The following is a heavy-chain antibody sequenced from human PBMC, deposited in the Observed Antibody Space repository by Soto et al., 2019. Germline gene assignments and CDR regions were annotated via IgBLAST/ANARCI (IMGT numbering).Heavy chain of an antibody. CDR2: ISYRGST. D-gene: IGHD2-21*01. J-gene: IGHJ4*02. CDR1: ATDILAYY. Sequence: PDTLCLTCHGSATDILAYYWTWIRQPPGKALEWIGYISYRGSTKYNPSLKNRVAISLDTSRNQFSLNLTPVTASDTAIYSCARDPELHGLDHWGQGTLVTVSS. CDR3: ARDPELHGLDH. V-gene: IGHV4-59*01.